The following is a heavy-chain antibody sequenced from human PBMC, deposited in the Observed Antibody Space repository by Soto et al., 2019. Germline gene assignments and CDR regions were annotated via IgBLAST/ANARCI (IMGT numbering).Heavy chain of an antibody. CDR3: ASGYYYDSSGSESDY. CDR1: GFTFSSYA. D-gene: IGHD3-22*01. Sequence: QVQLVESGGGAVQPGRSLRLSCAASGFTFSSYAMHWVRQAPGKGLEWVAVISYDGSNKYYADSVKGRFTISRDNSKNTLYLQMNSLRAEDTAVYYCASGYYYDSSGSESDYWGQGTLVTVSS. V-gene: IGHV3-30-3*01. CDR2: ISYDGSNK. J-gene: IGHJ4*02.